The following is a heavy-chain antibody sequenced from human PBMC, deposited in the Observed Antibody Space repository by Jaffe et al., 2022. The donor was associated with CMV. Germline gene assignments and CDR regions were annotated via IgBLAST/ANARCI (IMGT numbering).Heavy chain of an antibody. CDR2: MSASGST. V-gene: IGHV4-4*07. CDR1: GGSISSYY. J-gene: IGHJ5*02. D-gene: IGHD1-26*01. Sequence: QVQLQESGPGLVKPSETLSLTCTVSGGSISSYYWSWIRQPAGKGLEWIGRMSASGSTNYNPSLKSRITMSLDTSKNLFSLKLSSLTAADTAVYYCAKVSGSWFDPWGQGTLVTVSS. CDR3: AKVSGSWFDP.